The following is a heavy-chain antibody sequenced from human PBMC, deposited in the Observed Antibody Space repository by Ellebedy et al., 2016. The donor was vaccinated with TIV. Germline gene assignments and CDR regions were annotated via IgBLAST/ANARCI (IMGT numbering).Heavy chain of an antibody. J-gene: IGHJ4*02. CDR2: INQDASRK. D-gene: IGHD1-1*01. CDR1: GFTFSDSW. V-gene: IGHV3-7*01. CDR3: SSWKY. Sequence: GESLKISCAASGFTFSDSWMTWVRQAPGKGLEWVANINQDASRKYYLESVKGRFNVSSDNAKNSLYLQMNSLRAEDTAVYDCSSWKYWGQGALITVSS.